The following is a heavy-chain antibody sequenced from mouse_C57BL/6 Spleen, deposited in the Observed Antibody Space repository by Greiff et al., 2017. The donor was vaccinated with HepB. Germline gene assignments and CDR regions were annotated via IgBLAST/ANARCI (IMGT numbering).Heavy chain of an antibody. J-gene: IGHJ2*01. CDR2: ISSGGSYT. Sequence: EVQGVESGGDLVKPGGSLKLSCAASGFTFSSYGMSWVRQTPDKRLEWVATISSGGSYTYYTDSVKGRVTSSRDNAKNTLYLQMSSLKSEDTAMYYCARRGYYGSRNYFDYWGQGTTLTVSS. V-gene: IGHV5-6*01. CDR3: ARRGYYGSRNYFDY. D-gene: IGHD1-1*01. CDR1: GFTFSSYG.